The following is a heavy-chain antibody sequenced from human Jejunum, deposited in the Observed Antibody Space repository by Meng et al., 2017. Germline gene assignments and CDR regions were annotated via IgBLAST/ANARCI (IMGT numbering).Heavy chain of an antibody. CDR3: ARCSSAWPINYYYAMDV. D-gene: IGHD6-19*01. CDR2: IYPGDSYT. Sequence: GESLKISCKGSGYSFTSYWIGWVRQMPGKGLEWMGIIYPGDSYTRYSPSFQGQVTISADKSISTAYLQWSSLKASDTAMYYCARCSSAWPINYYYAMDVWGQGTTVTVSS. V-gene: IGHV5-51*01. CDR1: GYSFTSYW. J-gene: IGHJ6*02.